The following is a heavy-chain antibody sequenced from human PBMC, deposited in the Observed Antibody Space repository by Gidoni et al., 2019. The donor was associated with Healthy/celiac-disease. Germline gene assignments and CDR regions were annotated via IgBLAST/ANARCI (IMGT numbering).Heavy chain of an antibody. CDR1: GGSISSGVYY. J-gene: IGHJ4*02. Sequence: QVQLQESGPGLVKPSQTLDRTCTVSGGSISSGVYYWSWIRQNPVKGLEWIGYIYYSGSTYYTPSLKSRVTISVDTSKNQFSLKLSSVTSADTAVYYCARDSRYGDKKHYFDYWGQGTLVTVSS. D-gene: IGHD4-17*01. CDR3: ARDSRYGDKKHYFDY. CDR2: IYYSGST. V-gene: IGHV4-31*03.